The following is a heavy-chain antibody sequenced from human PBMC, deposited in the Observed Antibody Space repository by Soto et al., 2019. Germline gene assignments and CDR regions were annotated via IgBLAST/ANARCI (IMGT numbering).Heavy chain of an antibody. D-gene: IGHD4-4*01. V-gene: IGHV4-31*03. CDR1: GGSISSGGYY. CDR3: AREDYSNYLDY. Sequence: LSLSCTVSGGSISSGGYYWSWIRQHPGKGLEWIGYIYYSGSTYYNPSLKSRVTISVDTSKNQFSLKLSSVTAADTAVYYCAREDYSNYLDYWGQGTLVTVSS. CDR2: IYYSGST. J-gene: IGHJ4*02.